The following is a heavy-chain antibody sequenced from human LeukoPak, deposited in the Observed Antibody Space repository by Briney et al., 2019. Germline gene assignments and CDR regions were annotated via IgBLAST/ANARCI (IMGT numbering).Heavy chain of an antibody. Sequence: GASVKVSCKASGYTFTGYYMHWVRQAPGQGLEWMGWINPNSGGTNYAQKFQGRVTMTRDTSISTAYMELSRLRSDDTAVYYCARVGVWGSRGPFDYWGQGTLVTVSS. V-gene: IGHV1-2*02. J-gene: IGHJ4*02. CDR1: GYTFTGYY. D-gene: IGHD3-10*01. CDR3: ARVGVWGSRGPFDY. CDR2: INPNSGGT.